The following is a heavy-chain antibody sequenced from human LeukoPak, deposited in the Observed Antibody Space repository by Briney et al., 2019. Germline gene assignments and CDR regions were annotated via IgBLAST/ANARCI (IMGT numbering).Heavy chain of an antibody. CDR3: ATVSRLVVTPNWFDY. D-gene: IGHD4-23*01. J-gene: IGHJ4*02. V-gene: IGHV1-24*01. CDR2: FDPEDGET. Sequence: ASVKVSCKVSGYTLTELSMHWVRQAPGKGLEWMGGFDPEDGETIYAQKFQGRVTMTEDTSTDTAYMELSSLRSEDTAVYYCATVSRLVVTPNWFDYWGQGTLVTVSS. CDR1: GYTLTELS.